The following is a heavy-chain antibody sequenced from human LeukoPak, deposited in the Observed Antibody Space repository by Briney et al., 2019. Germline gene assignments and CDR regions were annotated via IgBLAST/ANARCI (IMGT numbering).Heavy chain of an antibody. D-gene: IGHD5-12*01. J-gene: IGHJ3*02. V-gene: IGHV4-59*01. CDR2: IWDTEIT. CDR3: ARGLVLATDDAFDI. Sequence: SETLSLTCTVSGGSIRSYFWSWLRQPPGKGLEWVGYIWDTEITDYNPSLKSRVTISLDTSKNHFSLKLRSVTAADTALYFCARGLVLATDDAFDIWGQGTLVTVAS. CDR1: GGSIRSYF.